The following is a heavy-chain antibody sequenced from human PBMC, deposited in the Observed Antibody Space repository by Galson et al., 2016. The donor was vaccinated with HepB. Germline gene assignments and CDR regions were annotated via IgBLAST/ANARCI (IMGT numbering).Heavy chain of an antibody. CDR2: INQDAFI. D-gene: IGHD3-16*02. J-gene: IGHJ4*02. Sequence: LRLSCAASGFTFNWFAMSWIRQTPGKGLEWIGEINQDAFIKYNPSLQSRVTISVDMSKNQFSLRLSSVTAADTAVYYCARYEGNYRDCLKYWGQGTLVTVSA. V-gene: IGHV4-34*01. CDR3: ARYEGNYRDCLKY. CDR1: GFTFNWFA.